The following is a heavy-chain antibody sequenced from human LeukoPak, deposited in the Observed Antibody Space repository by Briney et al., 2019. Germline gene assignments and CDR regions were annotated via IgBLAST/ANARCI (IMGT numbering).Heavy chain of an antibody. J-gene: IGHJ4*02. D-gene: IGHD3-3*01. CDR2: IYYSGST. Sequence: SETLSPTCTVSGGSISSSSYYWGWIRQPPGKGLEWIGSIYYSGSTYYNPSLKSRVTISVDTSKNQFSLKLSSVTAADTAVYYCARASEWLRFDYWGQGTLVTVSS. V-gene: IGHV4-39*01. CDR3: ARASEWLRFDY. CDR1: GGSISSSSYY.